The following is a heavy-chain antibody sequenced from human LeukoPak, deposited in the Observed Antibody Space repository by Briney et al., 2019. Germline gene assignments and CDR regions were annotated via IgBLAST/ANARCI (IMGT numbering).Heavy chain of an antibody. D-gene: IGHD3-22*01. V-gene: IGHV3-73*01. J-gene: IGHJ6*02. CDR1: GFTFSGSA. Sequence: GGSLRLSCAASGFTFSGSAMHWVRQASGKGLEWVGRIRSKANSYATAYAASVKGRFTISRDDSKNTAYLQMNSLKTEDTAVYYCTSGADYYDSSGTWALDGMDVWGQGTTVTVSS. CDR2: IRSKANSYAT. CDR3: TSGADYYDSSGTWALDGMDV.